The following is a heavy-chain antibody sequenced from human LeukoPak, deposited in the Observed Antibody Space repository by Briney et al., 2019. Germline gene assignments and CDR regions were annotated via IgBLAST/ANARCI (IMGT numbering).Heavy chain of an antibody. CDR1: GFTFSSYA. CDR2: ISSSGGST. J-gene: IGHJ4*02. V-gene: IGHV3-23*01. D-gene: IGHD1-26*01. Sequence: GGSLRLSCAASGFTFSSYAMSWVRQAPGKGLEWVSAISSSGGSTYYADSVKGRFTISRDNSKNTLYLQMNSLRAEDTAVYYCALIGGVGASFDYWGQGTLVTVSS. CDR3: ALIGGVGASFDY.